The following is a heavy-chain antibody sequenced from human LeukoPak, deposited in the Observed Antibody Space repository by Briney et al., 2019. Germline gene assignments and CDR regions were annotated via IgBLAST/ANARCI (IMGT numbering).Heavy chain of an antibody. V-gene: IGHV3-21*01. CDR3: GRAFPPLRTSSAGDL. CDR2: ISGLSSHI. J-gene: IGHJ4*02. CDR1: GFTFSDYD. D-gene: IGHD3-16*01. Sequence: GGSLRLSCSASGFTFSDYDMTWVRQAPGEGLEWVSSISGLSSHIYYGDSVKGRFSISRDNAKNSLNLQMNSLGAEDTAVYYCGRAFPPLRTSSAGDLWGQGTLVTVSS.